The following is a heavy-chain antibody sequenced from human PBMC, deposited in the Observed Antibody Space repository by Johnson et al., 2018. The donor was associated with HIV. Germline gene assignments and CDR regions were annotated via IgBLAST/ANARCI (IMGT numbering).Heavy chain of an antibody. Sequence: VQLVESGGGLVQPGGSLRLSCAASGFSFSNYWMSWVRQAPGKGLEWVANIKEDGSEEYYVDSMEGRFTISRDNAKNSLYLQMDNLRVEDTAMYYCARDGVYSSPWDAFDSWGQGTMVTVSS. J-gene: IGHJ3*02. D-gene: IGHD6-19*01. CDR3: ARDGVYSSPWDAFDS. CDR2: IKEDGSEE. V-gene: IGHV3-7*05. CDR1: GFSFSNYW.